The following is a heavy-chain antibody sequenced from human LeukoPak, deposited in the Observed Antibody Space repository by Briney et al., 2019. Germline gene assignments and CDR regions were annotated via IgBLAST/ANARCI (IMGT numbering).Heavy chain of an antibody. J-gene: IGHJ4*02. CDR1: GYTFTGYY. CDR3: ARHRGEWLASDY. CDR2: ISAYNGNT. V-gene: IGHV1-18*04. Sequence: ASVKVSCKASGYTFTGYYMRWVRQAPGQGLEWMGWISAYNGNTNYAQKLQGRVTMTTDTSTSTAYMELRSLTSDDTAVYYCARHRGEWLASDYWGQGTLVTVSS. D-gene: IGHD6-19*01.